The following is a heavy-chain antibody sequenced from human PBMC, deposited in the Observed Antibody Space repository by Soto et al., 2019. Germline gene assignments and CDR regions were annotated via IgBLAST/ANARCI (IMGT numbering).Heavy chain of an antibody. CDR2: FVPVFGSA. CDR3: VREDDTTGSFSWFDP. CDR1: GAAFNTIT. J-gene: IGHJ5*02. V-gene: IGHV1-69*01. D-gene: IGHD3-9*01. Sequence: QVQLVQSGAEVEKPGSSVRVSCKASGAAFNTITINWVRQAPGQGLEWMGGFVPVFGSATYAQKFQGRVAITADGSPSTFYKELSRLNSADTARYYCVREDDTTGSFSWFDPWGQGTLVTVSS.